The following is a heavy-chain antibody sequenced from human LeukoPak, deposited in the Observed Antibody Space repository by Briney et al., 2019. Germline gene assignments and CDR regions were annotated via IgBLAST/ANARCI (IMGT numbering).Heavy chain of an antibody. V-gene: IGHV3-53*01. Sequence: PGGSLRLSCAASGFTVSSNYMSWVRQAPGKGLEWVSVIYSGGSTYYADSVKGRFTVSRDNAKNSLYLQMNSLRAEDTAMYYCASNMYSENYYLYPFWGQGTLVTVSS. CDR1: GFTVSSNY. D-gene: IGHD1-26*01. J-gene: IGHJ4*02. CDR3: ASNMYSENYYLYPF. CDR2: IYSGGST.